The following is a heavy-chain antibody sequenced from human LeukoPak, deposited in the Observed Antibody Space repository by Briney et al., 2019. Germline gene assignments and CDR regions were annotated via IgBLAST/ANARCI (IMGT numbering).Heavy chain of an antibody. V-gene: IGHV3-30*02. CDR3: AKDYSYDFWSGYYTGTWFDP. D-gene: IGHD3-3*01. CDR1: GFTFSSYG. J-gene: IGHJ5*02. CDR2: IRYDGSNK. Sequence: PGGSLRLSCAASGFTFSSYGMHWVRQAPGKGLEWVAFIRYDGSNKYYADSVKGRFTISRDNSKNTLYLQMNSLRAEDTAVYYCAKDYSYDFWSGYYTGTWFDPWGQGTLVTVSS.